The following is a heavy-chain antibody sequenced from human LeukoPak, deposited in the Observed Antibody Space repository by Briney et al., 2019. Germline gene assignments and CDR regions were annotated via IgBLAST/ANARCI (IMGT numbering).Heavy chain of an antibody. CDR1: GGSFSGYY. Sequence: PSETLSLTCAVYGGSFSGYYCSWIRQPPGKGLEWIGEINHSGSTNFNPSLKSRVTISLDTSKNQLSLKLSSVTAADTAVYYCARHMYYDSLDSWGQGTLVTVSS. D-gene: IGHD3-3*01. J-gene: IGHJ4*02. V-gene: IGHV4-34*01. CDR2: INHSGST. CDR3: ARHMYYDSLDS.